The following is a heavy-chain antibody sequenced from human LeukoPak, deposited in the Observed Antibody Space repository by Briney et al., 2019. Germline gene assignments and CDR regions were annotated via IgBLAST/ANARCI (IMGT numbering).Heavy chain of an antibody. D-gene: IGHD2-2*02. V-gene: IGHV4-39*07. Sequence: PSETLSLTCTVSGGSISSSSYYWGWIRQPPGKGLEWIGSIYYSGSTYYNPSLKSRVTISVDTSKNQFSLKLSSVTAADTAVYYCARAMRYCSSTSCYMPKYYFDYWGQGTLVPISS. CDR3: ARAMRYCSSTSCYMPKYYFDY. CDR1: GGSISSSSYY. CDR2: IYYSGST. J-gene: IGHJ4*02.